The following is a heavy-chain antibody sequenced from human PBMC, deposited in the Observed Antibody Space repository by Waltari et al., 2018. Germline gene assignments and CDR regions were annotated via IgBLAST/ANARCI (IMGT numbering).Heavy chain of an antibody. D-gene: IGHD2-2*01. J-gene: IGHJ4*02. CDR2: ISGGGETT. CDR1: GFTFSDYA. V-gene: IGHV3-23*01. Sequence: VQLLASGGGLVQPGGSLRLSCAASGFTFSDYAMSWVRQTPGKGLEWVSSISGGGETTYSADSVRGRFIISRDNSKNALFLQMNSLRAEDTAVYYCAKQGCTSPRCYCNFWGQGTLVTVSS. CDR3: AKQGCTSPRCYCNF.